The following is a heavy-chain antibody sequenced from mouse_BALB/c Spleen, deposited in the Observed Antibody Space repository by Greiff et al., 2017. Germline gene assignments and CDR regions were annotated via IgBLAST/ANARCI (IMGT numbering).Heavy chain of an antibody. V-gene: IGHV1-7*01. CDR3: ARKGGHDY. CDR2: INPSTGYT. Sequence: QVQLKESGAELAKPGASVKMSCKASGYTFTSYWMHWVKQRPGQGLELIGYINPSTGYTEYNQKFKDKATLTADKSSSTAYMHLSSLTSEDSAVYYCARKGGHDYWGQGTTLTVSS. CDR1: GYTFTSYW. J-gene: IGHJ2*01.